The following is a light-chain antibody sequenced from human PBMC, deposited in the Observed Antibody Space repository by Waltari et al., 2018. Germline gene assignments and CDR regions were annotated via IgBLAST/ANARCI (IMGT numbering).Light chain of an antibody. CDR1: SSDVGGYNY. CDR2: DVS. Sequence: QSALTQPRSVSGSPGQSVTISCTGTSSDVGGYNYVSWYQQHPGKAPKLMIYDVSKRPSGVPDRFSGSKSGKTASLTISGLQAEDEADYYCCSYAGSLKVFGGGTKLTVL. J-gene: IGLJ2*01. CDR3: CSYAGSLKV. V-gene: IGLV2-11*01.